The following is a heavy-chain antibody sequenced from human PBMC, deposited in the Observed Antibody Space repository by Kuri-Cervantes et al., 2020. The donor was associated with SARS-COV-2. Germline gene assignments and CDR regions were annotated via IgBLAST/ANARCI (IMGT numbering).Heavy chain of an antibody. J-gene: IGHJ4*02. CDR3: VKDRSGSGSYYYYFDY. CDR2: ISYDGSNK. Sequence: GESLKISCAASGFTFSSYGMHWVRQAPGKGLEWVAVISYDGSNKYYADSVKGRFTISRDNSKNTLYLQMNSLRAEDTAVYYCVKDRSGSGSYYYYFDYWGQGTLVTVSS. CDR1: GFTFSSYG. V-gene: IGHV3-30*18. D-gene: IGHD3-10*01.